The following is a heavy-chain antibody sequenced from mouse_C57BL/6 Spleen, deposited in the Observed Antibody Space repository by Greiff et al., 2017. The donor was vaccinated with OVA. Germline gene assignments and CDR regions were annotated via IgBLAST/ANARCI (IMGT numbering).Heavy chain of an antibody. CDR3: AMGDYDPYAMDY. CDR2: IYPGSGST. V-gene: IGHV1-55*01. CDR1: GYTFTSYW. Sequence: QVQLKQSGAELVKPGASVKMSCKASGYTFTSYWITWVKQRPGQGLEWIGDIYPGSGSTNYNEKFKSKATLTVDTSSSTAYMQLSSLTSEDSAVYYCAMGDYDPYAMDYWGQGTSVTVSS. J-gene: IGHJ4*01. D-gene: IGHD2-4*01.